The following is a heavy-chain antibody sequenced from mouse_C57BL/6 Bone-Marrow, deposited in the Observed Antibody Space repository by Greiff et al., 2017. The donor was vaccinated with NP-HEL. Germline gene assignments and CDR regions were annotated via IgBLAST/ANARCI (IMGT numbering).Heavy chain of an antibody. CDR1: GYTFTSYW. Sequence: QVQLQQPGAELVKPGASVKLSCKASGYTFTSYWMHWVKQRPGQGLEWIGMIHPNSGSTNYNEKFKSKATLTVDKSSSTAYMQLSSLTSENSAVYYCARWRYGSHFDVWGTGTTVTVSS. J-gene: IGHJ1*03. CDR3: ARWRYGSHFDV. V-gene: IGHV1-64*01. CDR2: IHPNSGST. D-gene: IGHD2-14*01.